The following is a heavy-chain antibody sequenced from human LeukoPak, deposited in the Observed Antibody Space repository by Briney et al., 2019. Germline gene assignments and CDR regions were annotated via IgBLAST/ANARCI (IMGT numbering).Heavy chain of an antibody. D-gene: IGHD2-15*01. CDR3: ARDRDGYCSGGSCYSLFDY. V-gene: IGHV3-21*01. Sequence: PGGSLRLSCAASGFTFSTYSMNWVRQAPGKGLEWVSSISSSGSYVYYADSVKGRFTISRDNAKNSLYLQMNSLRAEDTAVYYCARDRDGYCSGGSCYSLFDYWGQGTLVTVSS. CDR1: GFTFSTYS. J-gene: IGHJ4*02. CDR2: ISSSGSYV.